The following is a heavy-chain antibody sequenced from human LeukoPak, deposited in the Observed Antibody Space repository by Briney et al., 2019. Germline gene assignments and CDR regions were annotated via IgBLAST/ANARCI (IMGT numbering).Heavy chain of an antibody. V-gene: IGHV3-64*01. CDR3: ARAPEWREWDY. Sequence: QPGGSLRLSCAASGFTFSSYAMHWVRQAPGRGLEYVSAISSNGGSTYYANSVKGRFTISRDNSKNTLYLQMGSLRAEDMAVYYCARAPEWREWDYWGQGTLVTVSS. J-gene: IGHJ4*02. CDR2: ISSNGGST. D-gene: IGHD3-3*01. CDR1: GFTFSSYA.